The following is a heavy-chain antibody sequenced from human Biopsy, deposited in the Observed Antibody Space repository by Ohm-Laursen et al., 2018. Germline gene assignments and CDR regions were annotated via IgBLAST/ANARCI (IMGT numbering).Heavy chain of an antibody. CDR3: VGGQRGPPIGVTVPGDAFDL. J-gene: IGHJ3*01. CDR1: GVTFDTYA. V-gene: IGHV1-69*01. Sequence: RISCNASGVTFDTYAFGWVRQAPGQGLEWMGGRIPYFNTIYYARNFQDRAVITADRSARTTDMQLSGLRPDDTAVYYCVGGQRGPPIGVTVPGDAFDLWGPGTMVTVSP. D-gene: IGHD2/OR15-2a*01. CDR2: RIPYFNTI.